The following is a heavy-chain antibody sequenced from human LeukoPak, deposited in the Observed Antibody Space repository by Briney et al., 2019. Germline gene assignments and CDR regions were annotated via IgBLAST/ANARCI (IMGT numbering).Heavy chain of an antibody. CDR1: GFTFSSYA. V-gene: IGHV3-23*01. CDR2: ISGSGGST. CDR3: AKAYQTYCGGDCYLDY. D-gene: IGHD2-21*01. Sequence: TGGSLRLSCAASGFTFSSYAMSWVRQAPGKGLEWVSAISGSGGSTYYADSVKGRFTISRDNSKNTLYLQMNSLRAEDTAVYYYAKAYQTYCGGDCYLDYWGQGTLVTVSS. J-gene: IGHJ4*02.